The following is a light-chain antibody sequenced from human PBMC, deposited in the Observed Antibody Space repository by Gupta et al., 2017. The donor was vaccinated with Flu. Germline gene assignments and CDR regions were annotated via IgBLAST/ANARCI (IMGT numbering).Light chain of an antibody. CDR1: QSVDDKY. J-gene: IGKJ3*01. V-gene: IGKV3-20*01. CDR3: QRDDTSLS. Sequence: EIVLTHAPGTLSLCPGERATLSCRASQSVDDKYLAWYKHSPVQTPRLIIFGASYSALGNTHRFSRTGYVRHFTLTTNRRISEASQMYYGQRDDTSLSFGHGTKVNIK. CDR2: GAS.